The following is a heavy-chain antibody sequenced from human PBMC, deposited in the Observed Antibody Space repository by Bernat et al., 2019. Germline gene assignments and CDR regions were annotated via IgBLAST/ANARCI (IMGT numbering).Heavy chain of an antibody. CDR3: AGYNWFDP. CDR1: GFTFSGYA. CDR2: ISYDGGNK. Sequence: QVQLVESGGGVVQPGRSLRISCVASGFTFSGYAIHWVRQAPGKGLEWVAVISYDGGNKYYADSVKGRFTISRDNSTNTLYLQMNSLRAEDTAVYYCAGYNWFDPWGQGTLVTVSS. V-gene: IGHV3-30-3*01. J-gene: IGHJ5*02.